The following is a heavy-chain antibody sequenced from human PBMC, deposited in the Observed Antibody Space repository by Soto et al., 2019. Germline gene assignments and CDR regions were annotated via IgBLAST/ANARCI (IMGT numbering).Heavy chain of an antibody. Sequence: QITLKESGPTLVKPTQTLTLTCTFSGFSLSTNGVAVGWIRQPPGKALEWLALIYWDDDKRYRSSLKSRLTITKDTSKNQVVLTMTNMDPVDTATYYFAHRLRYTNFDYWGQGTLVTVSS. CDR1: GFSLSTNGVA. D-gene: IGHD3-16*02. CDR3: AHRLRYTNFDY. J-gene: IGHJ4*02. CDR2: IYWDDDK. V-gene: IGHV2-5*02.